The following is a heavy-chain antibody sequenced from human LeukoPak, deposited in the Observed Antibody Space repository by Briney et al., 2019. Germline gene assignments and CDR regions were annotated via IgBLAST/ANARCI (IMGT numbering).Heavy chain of an antibody. CDR1: GFTFSSYG. V-gene: IGHV3-30*03. CDR2: ISYDGSDK. Sequence: GGSLRLSCVASGFTFSSYGMHWVRQAPGNGLEWVAMISYDGSDKYYAESVKGRFTISRDNSKNTLYLQMNSLRDEDTAMYSCATLLLGVGGDYWGQGTLVTVSS. CDR3: ATLLLGVGGDY. J-gene: IGHJ4*02. D-gene: IGHD2-15*01.